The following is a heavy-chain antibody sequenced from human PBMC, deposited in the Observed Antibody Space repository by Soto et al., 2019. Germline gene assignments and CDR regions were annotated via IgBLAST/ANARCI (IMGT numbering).Heavy chain of an antibody. V-gene: IGHV3-53*01. D-gene: IGHD3-10*01. Sequence: EVQLVESGGGLIQPGGSLKLSCAASGFTVGNNYMSWVRQAPGKGLEWVSLIYSTGTTKYAGSVKGRFTVSRDNAKNTLYPPMNRQRAADTAVYYWAKDGRGSGSHFNSVGYWGQGTLVTVSS. CDR2: IYSTGTT. CDR1: GFTVGNNY. CDR3: AKDGRGSGSHFNSVGY. J-gene: IGHJ4*02.